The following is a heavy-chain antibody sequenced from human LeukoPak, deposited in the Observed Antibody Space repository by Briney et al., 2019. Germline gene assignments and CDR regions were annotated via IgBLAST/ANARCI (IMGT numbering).Heavy chain of an antibody. CDR1: GFTVSSNY. Sequence: GGSLRLSCAASGFTVSSNYMSWVRQAPGKGLEWVSVIYSGGRTYYADSVKGRFTISRDNSKNTLYLQMNSLRAEDTAVYYCAKDVFHTYFDYWGQGTLVTVSS. J-gene: IGHJ4*02. CDR2: IYSGGRT. D-gene: IGHD2-8*01. V-gene: IGHV3-53*01. CDR3: AKDVFHTYFDY.